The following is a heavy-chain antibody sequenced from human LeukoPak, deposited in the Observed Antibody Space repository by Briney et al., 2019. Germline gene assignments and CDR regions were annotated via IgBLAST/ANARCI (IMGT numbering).Heavy chain of an antibody. CDR3: ARQDAVVVPGAIGHNWFDP. V-gene: IGHV4-59*08. CDR1: GVSITSYY. Sequence: SETLSLTCTVSGVSITSYYWSWIRQPPGKGLEWIGYIYYSGSTNYNPSLKSRVTISLDTSRNQFSLKMSSVTAADTAVYYCARQDAVVVPGAIGHNWFDPWGQGTLVTVPS. CDR2: IYYSGST. D-gene: IGHD2-2*01. J-gene: IGHJ5*02.